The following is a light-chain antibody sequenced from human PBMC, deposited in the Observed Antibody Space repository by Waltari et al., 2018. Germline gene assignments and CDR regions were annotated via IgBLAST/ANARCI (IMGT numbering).Light chain of an antibody. V-gene: IGKV1-5*03. CDR2: KTS. CDR1: QSISDW. CDR3: QHYNSYSPWT. Sequence: DIQITQSPSTLSASVGDRVTITCRASQSISDWLAWYQQKPGKAPELLIYKTSTLESGVPSRFSGSGSGTEFTLTITSLQPDDSASYFCQHYNSYSPWTFGQGTKVETK. J-gene: IGKJ1*01.